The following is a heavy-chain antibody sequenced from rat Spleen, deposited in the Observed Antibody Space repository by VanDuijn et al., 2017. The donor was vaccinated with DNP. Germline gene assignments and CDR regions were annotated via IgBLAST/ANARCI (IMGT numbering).Heavy chain of an antibody. CDR3: ATPEEGVVSWFAY. V-gene: IGHV5S10*01. CDR2: IIYDGSRT. CDR1: GLTFSDYN. D-gene: IGHD1-11*01. Sequence: EVLLVESGGGLVQPGRSLKLSCAASGLTFSDYNMAWVRQAPKKGLEWVASIIYDGSRTYYRDSVKGRFTISRDNARSILYLQMDSLRSEDTATYYCATPEEGVVSWFAYWGQGTSVTVSS. J-gene: IGHJ4*01.